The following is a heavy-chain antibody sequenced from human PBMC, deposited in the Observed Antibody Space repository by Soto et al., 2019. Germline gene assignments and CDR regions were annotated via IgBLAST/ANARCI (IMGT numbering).Heavy chain of an antibody. CDR2: IHYSGSV. CDR3: AREDDGGDRDYYGLDV. V-gene: IGHV4-30-4*01. Sequence: QVQLQESGPGLVRPSQTLSLTCTVSGGSISSEYYHWTWIRQAPGKGLEWIGYIHYSGSVHYNPSLQSRLTMSEDTSKNLFSLKLSSVTAADTAVYFCAREDDGGDRDYYGLDVWGQGTTVTVSS. J-gene: IGHJ6*02. D-gene: IGHD2-21*02. CDR1: GGSISSEYYH.